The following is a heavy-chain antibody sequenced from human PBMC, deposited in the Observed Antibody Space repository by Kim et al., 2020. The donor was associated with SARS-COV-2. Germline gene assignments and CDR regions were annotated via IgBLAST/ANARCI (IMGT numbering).Heavy chain of an antibody. CDR3: ARHGVITATGSDAFDI. CDR2: IYYSGST. J-gene: IGHJ3*02. V-gene: IGHV4-39*01. D-gene: IGHD6-13*01. Sequence: SETLSLTCTVSGGSISSSSYYWGWIRQPPGKGLECIGSIYYSGSTYYNPSLKSRVTISVDTSKNQFSLKQSSVTAADTAVFYCARHGVITATGSDAFDI. CDR1: GGSISSSSYY.